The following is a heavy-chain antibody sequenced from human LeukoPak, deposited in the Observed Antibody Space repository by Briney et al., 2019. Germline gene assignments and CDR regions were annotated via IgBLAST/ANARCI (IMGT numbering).Heavy chain of an antibody. J-gene: IGHJ4*02. D-gene: IGHD5-18*01. CDR3: ATGYTYDYSLY. CDR2: FDPEDGAR. V-gene: IGHV1-24*01. CDR1: GDTVTGFS. Sequence: ASVKVSCKVSGDTVTGFSIHWVRQAPGHGLEWMGGFDPEDGARMFAQKFQGRVTMTEDTSTDTAYMDLSSLRSEDTAVYYCATGYTYDYSLYWGQGTLVTVSS.